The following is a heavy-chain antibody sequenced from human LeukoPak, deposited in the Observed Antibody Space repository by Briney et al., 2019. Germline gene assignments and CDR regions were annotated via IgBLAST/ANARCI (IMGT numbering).Heavy chain of an antibody. Sequence: GGSLRLSCAVSGFTVTSNFMSWVRQAPGKGLEWVSVIYDRGDTYYADSVKGRFTASRDTSKNTLYLQLNNLGAEDTAVYYCAGRRANTCNFCFVYWGQGTLVTVSS. CDR2: IYDRGDT. J-gene: IGHJ4*02. CDR1: GFTVTSNF. CDR3: AGRRANTCNFCFVY. D-gene: IGHD1-1*01. V-gene: IGHV3-66*02.